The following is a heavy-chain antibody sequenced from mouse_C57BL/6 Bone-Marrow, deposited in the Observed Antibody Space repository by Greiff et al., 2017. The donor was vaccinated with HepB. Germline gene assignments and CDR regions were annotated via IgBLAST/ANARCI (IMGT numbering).Heavy chain of an antibody. Sequence: EVHLVESGGGLVQPGGSLKLSCAASGFTFSDYGMAWVRQAPRKGPEWVAFISNLAYSIYYADTVTGRFTISRENAKNTLYLEMSSLRSEDTAMYYCARHYDYDEGFAYWGQGTLVTVSA. CDR3: ARHYDYDEGFAY. V-gene: IGHV5-15*01. CDR2: ISNLAYSI. D-gene: IGHD2-4*01. CDR1: GFTFSDYG. J-gene: IGHJ3*01.